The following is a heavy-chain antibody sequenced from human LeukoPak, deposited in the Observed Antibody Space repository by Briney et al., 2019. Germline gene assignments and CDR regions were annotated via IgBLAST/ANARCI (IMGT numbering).Heavy chain of an antibody. CDR1: GFSFSSHW. CDR3: ARGIHNSCDY. CDR2: INPDGSGK. V-gene: IGHV3-7*05. D-gene: IGHD6-6*01. Sequence: GGSLRLSCAASGFSFSSHWMNWVRQAPGKGLEWVANINPDGSGKYYVDSVKGRFSISRDSAKSSMYLQMDSPGAEDTAVYYCARGIHNSCDYWGQGALVTVSS. J-gene: IGHJ4*02.